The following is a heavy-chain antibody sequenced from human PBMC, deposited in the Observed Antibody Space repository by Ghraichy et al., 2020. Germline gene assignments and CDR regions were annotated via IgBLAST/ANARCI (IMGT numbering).Heavy chain of an antibody. V-gene: IGHV3-23*01. CDR2: ISGTGDIT. D-gene: IGHD6-13*01. Sequence: GGSLRLSCAASGFTFSIYAMNWVRQAPGKGLEWVSAISGTGDITHYAESVKGPFTISRDNSKNTLSLQMHGLTTEDTAVYFCAKDDKGYSKTWYGFDYWGQGTLLTVSS. CDR3: AKDDKGYSKTWYGFDY. CDR1: GFTFSIYA. J-gene: IGHJ4*02.